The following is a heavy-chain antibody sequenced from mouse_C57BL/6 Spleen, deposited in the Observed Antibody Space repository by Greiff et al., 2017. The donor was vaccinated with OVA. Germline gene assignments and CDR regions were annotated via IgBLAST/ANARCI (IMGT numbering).Heavy chain of an antibody. CDR3: AREDYDNFFDY. CDR2: IYPSDSET. CDR1: GYTFTSYW. V-gene: IGHV1-61*01. Sequence: VQLQQPGAELVRPGSSVKLSCKASGYTFTSYWMDWVKQRPGQGLEWIGNIYPSDSETHYNQKFKDKATLTVDKSSSTAYMQLSSLTSEDSAVYYCAREDYDNFFDYWGQGTTLTVSS. D-gene: IGHD2-4*01. J-gene: IGHJ2*01.